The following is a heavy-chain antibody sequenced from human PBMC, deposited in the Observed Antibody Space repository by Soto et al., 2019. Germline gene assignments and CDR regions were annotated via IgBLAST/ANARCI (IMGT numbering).Heavy chain of an antibody. Sequence: EVQLLESGGGMVERGGSLRLSCAASGSTFSRYAMNWVRQAPGKGLEWVSGISASGGSTYYADFVKGRITISRDNPKSTLYLQMNSLRVDDTALYYCAKNQERELPRVIDFWGQGTLVTVSS. CDR1: GSTFSRYA. CDR2: ISASGGST. V-gene: IGHV3-23*01. CDR3: AKNQERELPRVIDF. D-gene: IGHD1-7*01. J-gene: IGHJ4*02.